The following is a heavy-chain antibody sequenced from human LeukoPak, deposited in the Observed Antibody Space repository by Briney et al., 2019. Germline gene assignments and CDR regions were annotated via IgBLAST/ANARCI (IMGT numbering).Heavy chain of an antibody. CDR3: ARLQELGHRDPDS. V-gene: IGHV1-18*01. CDR2: INTYNGGA. CDR1: GYKFTTFA. J-gene: IGHJ4*02. Sequence: ASVKVSFKASGYKFTTFANSWVRQAPGQGLEWMGGINTYNGGAKYAQNFQGRVTMTTDTSTTTAYMELRRLTPDDTAMYYCARLQELGHRDPDSWGQGTLVTVSS. D-gene: IGHD6-13*01.